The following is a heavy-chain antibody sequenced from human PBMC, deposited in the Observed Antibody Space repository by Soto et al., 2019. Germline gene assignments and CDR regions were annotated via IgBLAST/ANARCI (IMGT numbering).Heavy chain of an antibody. CDR1: GFTFSNAW. J-gene: IGHJ6*02. CDR3: TTLSITIFGVVLMDV. D-gene: IGHD3-3*01. CDR2: IKSKTDGGTT. Sequence: PGGSLRLSCAASGFTFSNAWMNSVRQAPGKGLEWVSRIKSKTDGGTTDYAAPVKGRFTISRDDSKNTLYLQVNSLKTEDTAVYYCTTLSITIFGVVLMDVRGQGTTVTVSS. V-gene: IGHV3-15*07.